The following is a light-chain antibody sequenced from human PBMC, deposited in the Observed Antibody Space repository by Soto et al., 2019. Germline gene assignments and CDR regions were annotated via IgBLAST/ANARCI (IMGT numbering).Light chain of an antibody. V-gene: IGLV2-14*01. J-gene: IGLJ2*01. CDR2: DVS. CDR1: SSDVGGYNY. Sequence: QSALTQPASVSGSPGQSITISCTGTSSDVGGYNYVSWYQQHPGKAPNLMIYDVSNRPSGVSNRFSGSKSGNTASLTISGLQAEDEADYDCSSYTSSSTLVVFGGGTQLTVL. CDR3: SSYTSSSTLVV.